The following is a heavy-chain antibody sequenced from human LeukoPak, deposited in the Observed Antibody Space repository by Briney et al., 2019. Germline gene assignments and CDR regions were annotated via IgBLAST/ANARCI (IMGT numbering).Heavy chain of an antibody. Sequence: AETLSLTCTVSGGSISSSSYYWGWIRQPPGKGLEWIGSIYYSGSTYYNPSLKSRVTISVDTSKNQFSLKLSSVTAADTAVYYCARHVLAWGGGVDVWGQGTTVTVSS. CDR1: GGSISSSSYY. D-gene: IGHD3-3*02. CDR3: ARHVLAWGGGVDV. J-gene: IGHJ6*02. V-gene: IGHV4-39*01. CDR2: IYYSGST.